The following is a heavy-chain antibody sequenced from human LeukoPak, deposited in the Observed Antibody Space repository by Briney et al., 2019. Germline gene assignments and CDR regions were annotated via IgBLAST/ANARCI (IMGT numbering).Heavy chain of an antibody. CDR1: GFTFGDYA. CDR2: ISWNSGIV. V-gene: IGHV3-9*01. J-gene: IGHJ5*02. D-gene: IGHD2-2*01. CDR3: AKGLKHTST. Sequence: PGGSLRLSCAASGFTFGDYAMHWVRQAPGRGLEWVSGISWNSGIVDYADSVEGRFTISRDNAKSSLYLQMNSLRPEDTAFYYCAKGLKHTSTWGQGTLVTLSS.